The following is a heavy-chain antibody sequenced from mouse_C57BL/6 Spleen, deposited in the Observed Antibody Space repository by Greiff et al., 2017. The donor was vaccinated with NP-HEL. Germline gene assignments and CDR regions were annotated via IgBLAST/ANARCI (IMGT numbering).Heavy chain of an antibody. CDR2: INPNNGGT. V-gene: IGHV1-26*01. CDR3: ARIKTAQATEFAY. CDR1: GYTFTDYY. D-gene: IGHD3-2*02. Sequence: EVQLQQSGPELVKPGASVKISCKASGYTFTDYYMNWVKQSHGKSLEWIGDINPNNGGTSYNQKFKGKATLTVDKSSSTAYMELRSLTSEDSAVYYCARIKTAQATEFAYWGQGTLVTVSA. J-gene: IGHJ3*01.